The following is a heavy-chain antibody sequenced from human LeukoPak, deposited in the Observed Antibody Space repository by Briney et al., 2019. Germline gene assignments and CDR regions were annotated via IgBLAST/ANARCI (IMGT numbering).Heavy chain of an antibody. D-gene: IGHD3-3*01. CDR2: IYYSGST. Sequence: PSETLSLTCTVSGGSISSSSYYWSWIRQPPGKGLEWIGYIYYSGSTNYNPSLKSRVTISVDTSKNQFSLKLSSVTAADTAVYYCARGNYDFWSGSYYMDVWGKGTTVTVSS. CDR3: ARGNYDFWSGSYYMDV. V-gene: IGHV4-61*01. J-gene: IGHJ6*03. CDR1: GGSISSSSYY.